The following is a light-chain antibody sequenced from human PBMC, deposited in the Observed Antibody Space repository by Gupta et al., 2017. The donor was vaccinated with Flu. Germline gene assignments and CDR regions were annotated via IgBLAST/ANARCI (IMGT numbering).Light chain of an antibody. V-gene: IGKV4-1*01. CDR2: YAS. Sequence: DIVMTQSPDSLAVSLGERATINCKSSQTLLYSPNNRNYLAWYQHKPGQPPRLLFYYASTRESGVPDRFRGGGSGTEFTLTISRLQAEDVAVYYCQQHLNVPLTFGGGTQVDIK. J-gene: IGKJ4*02. CDR3: QQHLNVPLT. CDR1: QTLLYSPNNRNY.